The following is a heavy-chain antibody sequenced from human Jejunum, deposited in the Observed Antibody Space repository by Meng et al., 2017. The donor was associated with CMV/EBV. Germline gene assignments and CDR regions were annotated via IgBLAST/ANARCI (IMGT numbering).Heavy chain of an antibody. CDR3: AKEEGYTRPHYFDY. D-gene: IGHD6-13*01. CDR2: ISGHGDDT. CDR1: GFPVSDEP. J-gene: IGHJ4*02. V-gene: IGHV3-23*01. Sequence: SGFPVSDEPMGWVRQAPGKGLEWVATISGHGDDTYLADSVRGRFTISRDNSKNTLYLQMNSLRAEDTAVYYCAKEEGYTRPHYFDYWGQGTLVTVSS.